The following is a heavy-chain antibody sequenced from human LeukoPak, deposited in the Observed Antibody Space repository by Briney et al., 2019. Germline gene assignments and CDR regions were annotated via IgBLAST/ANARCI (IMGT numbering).Heavy chain of an antibody. J-gene: IGHJ3*02. CDR2: IKQDGGET. V-gene: IGHV3-7*01. Sequence: PGGSLRLSCAASGFTSSSYWMSWVRQAPGNGLEWVANIKQDGGETNYVESVKGRLTISRDTAKNSLCLQMNSVRAEDTAVYYCARESYENTWAFDIWGQGTMVTVSS. D-gene: IGHD3-16*01. CDR1: GFTSSSYW. CDR3: ARESYENTWAFDI.